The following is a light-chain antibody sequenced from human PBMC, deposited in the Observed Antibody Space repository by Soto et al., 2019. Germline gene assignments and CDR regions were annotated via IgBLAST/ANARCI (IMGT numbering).Light chain of an antibody. CDR1: SGDIGGYDY. Sequence: QSALTQPPSASGSPGQSVTISCTGTSGDIGGYDYVSWYQQHPGKAPKLMIYEVTKRPLGGPDRFSGSKSGNTASLTVSGLQAEDEADYYCSSYAGSNNPYVFGTGTKLTVL. V-gene: IGLV2-8*01. CDR2: EVT. CDR3: SSYAGSNNPYV. J-gene: IGLJ1*01.